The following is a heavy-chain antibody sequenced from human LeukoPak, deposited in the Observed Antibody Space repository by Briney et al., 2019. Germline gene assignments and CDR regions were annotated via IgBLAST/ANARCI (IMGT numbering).Heavy chain of an antibody. CDR1: GFTFSSYG. V-gene: IGHV3-74*01. CDR3: ASIATFTPSDY. D-gene: IGHD2-21*01. CDR2: INIDGLTT. Sequence: SGGSLRLSCAASGFTFSSYGMSWVRQAPGKGLVWVSRINIDGLTTSYADSVRGRFTISRDNAKNTLYLQMNSLRAEDTAVYYCASIATFTPSDYWGQGTLVTVSS. J-gene: IGHJ4*02.